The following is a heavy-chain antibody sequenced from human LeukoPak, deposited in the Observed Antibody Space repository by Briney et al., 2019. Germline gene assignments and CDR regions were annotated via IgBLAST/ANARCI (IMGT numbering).Heavy chain of an antibody. CDR3: ARLHGDYASGTPPFDK. CDR2: IFYSGSA. Sequence: PSETLSLTCTVSGGSISSSDYYWGWVRQPPGKGLEWIGSIFYSGSAHCNPSLKSRVTISVDTSNNQFSLKLSSVTAADTAVYYCARLHGDYASGTPPFDKWGRGTLVTVSS. D-gene: IGHD3-10*01. CDR1: GGSISSSDYY. V-gene: IGHV4-39*01. J-gene: IGHJ4*02.